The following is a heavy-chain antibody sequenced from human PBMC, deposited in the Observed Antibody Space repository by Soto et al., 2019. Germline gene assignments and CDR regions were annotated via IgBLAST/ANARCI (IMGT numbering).Heavy chain of an antibody. V-gene: IGHV3-23*01. CDR3: AKDGQQHLASYFDY. CDR1: GFTFSTYA. CDR2: IGGSSGST. Sequence: GGSLRPSCAASGFTFSTYAMSWVRQAPGKGLEWFSTIGGSSGSTYYADSVKGRFTISRDNSKNTLYLQMNSLRAEDTAVYYCAKDGQQHLASYFDYWGQGTLVTVSS. J-gene: IGHJ4*02. D-gene: IGHD6-13*01.